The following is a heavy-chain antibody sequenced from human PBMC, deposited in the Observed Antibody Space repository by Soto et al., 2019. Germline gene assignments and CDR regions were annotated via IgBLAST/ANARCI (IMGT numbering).Heavy chain of an antibody. CDR3: AREGGGYRFYY. CDR2: IFYSGHL. Sequence: QVQLQESGPGLVKPSETLSLTCTVSGASFTTYYWSWVRQPPGKGLEWIGYIFYSGHLKYNPSPKSRLTISVDPSNNQISLRLTSVTAADTAVYYCAREGGGYRFYYWGQGTLVTVSS. D-gene: IGHD1-26*01. CDR1: GASFTTYY. J-gene: IGHJ4*02. V-gene: IGHV4-59*01.